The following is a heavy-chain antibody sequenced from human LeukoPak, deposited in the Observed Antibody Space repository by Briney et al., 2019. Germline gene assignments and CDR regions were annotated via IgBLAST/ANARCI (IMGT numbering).Heavy chain of an antibody. V-gene: IGHV3-23*01. CDR1: GFTFSSYA. Sequence: QPGGSLRLSCAASGFTFSSYAMTWLRQAPGQGLEWVSTITGSGGGTFYADSVKGRFTISRDNSKSTLFLQMNSLRAEDTAVYYCAKCSTTCYAKSFDFWGQGTMVTVSS. D-gene: IGHD2-2*01. J-gene: IGHJ3*01. CDR3: AKCSTTCYAKSFDF. CDR2: ITGSGGGT.